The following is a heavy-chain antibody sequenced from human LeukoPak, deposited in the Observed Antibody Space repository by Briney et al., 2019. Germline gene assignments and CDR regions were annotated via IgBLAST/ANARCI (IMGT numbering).Heavy chain of an antibody. D-gene: IGHD2-15*01. CDR2: IYYSGST. V-gene: IGHV4-61*08. Sequence: SQTLSLTCTVSGDSISRGGYYWSWIRQPPGKGLEWIGYIYYSGSTNNNPSLKSRVTISVDTSKNQFSLKLSSVTAADTAVYYCARDRGLWYFDLWGRGTLVTVSS. J-gene: IGHJ2*01. CDR3: ARDRGLWYFDL. CDR1: GDSISRGGYY.